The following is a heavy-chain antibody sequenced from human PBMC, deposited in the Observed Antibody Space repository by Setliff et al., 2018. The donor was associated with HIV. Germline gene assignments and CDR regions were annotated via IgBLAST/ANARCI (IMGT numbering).Heavy chain of an antibody. CDR1: GGSFRNYA. Sequence: GASVKVSCKASGGSFRNYAINWVRQAPGQGLEWMGGIIPLLGTPNYAHKFQGRVTITADKYSSTVYMELSSLRSEDSAVFYCARDRSGIAVAAPVAFDVWGQGTMVTV. D-gene: IGHD6-19*01. CDR2: IIPLLGTP. CDR3: ARDRSGIAVAAPVAFDV. V-gene: IGHV1-69*06. J-gene: IGHJ3*01.